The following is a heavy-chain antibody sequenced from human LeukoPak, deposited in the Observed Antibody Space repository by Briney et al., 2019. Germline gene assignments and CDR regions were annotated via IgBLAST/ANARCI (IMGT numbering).Heavy chain of an antibody. CDR1: GGSISSSNW. J-gene: IGHJ4*02. V-gene: IGHV4-4*02. Sequence: PSETLSLTCAVSGGSISSSNWWSWVRQPPGKGLEWIGEIYHSGSTNYNPSPKSRVTISVDKSKNQFSLKLSSVTAADTAVYYCARRDSSGYYFKDMDYWGQGTLVTVSS. CDR3: ARRDSSGYYFKDMDY. CDR2: IYHSGST. D-gene: IGHD3-22*01.